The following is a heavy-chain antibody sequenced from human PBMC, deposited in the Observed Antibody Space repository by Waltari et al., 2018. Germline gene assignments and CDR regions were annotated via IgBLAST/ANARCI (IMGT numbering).Heavy chain of an antibody. Sequence: EVQLLESGGGLVQPGGSLRLSCAASGFTFSSYAMSWVRQAPGKGVGWVSAISGRGGSTYYADAVKGRFTISRDNSKNTLYLQMNSLRAEDTAVYYCAKTSGSYSSWGQGTLVTVSS. CDR2: ISGRGGST. J-gene: IGHJ5*02. D-gene: IGHD1-26*01. V-gene: IGHV3-23*01. CDR1: GFTFSSYA. CDR3: AKTSGSYSS.